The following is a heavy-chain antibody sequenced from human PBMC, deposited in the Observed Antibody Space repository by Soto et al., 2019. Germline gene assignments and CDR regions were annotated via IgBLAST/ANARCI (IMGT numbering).Heavy chain of an antibody. D-gene: IGHD2-2*01. CDR3: ARHDCISTSCYYYYYYSMGV. J-gene: IGHJ6*02. V-gene: IGHV1-2*02. Sequence: GASVKVSCKASGYTFTGYYMHWVRQAPGQGLEWMGWINPNSGGTNYAQKFQGRVTITADESTSTAYMELSSLRSEDTAVYYCARHDCISTSCYYYYYYSMGVWGQGTTVTVSS. CDR1: GYTFTGYY. CDR2: INPNSGGT.